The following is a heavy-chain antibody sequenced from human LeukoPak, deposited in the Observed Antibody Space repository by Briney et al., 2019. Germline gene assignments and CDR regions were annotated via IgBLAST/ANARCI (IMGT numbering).Heavy chain of an antibody. CDR2: VYTSGST. V-gene: IGHV4-61*09. CDR3: VRSPYYYYHMDV. CDR1: GGSFSIGTYY. Sequence: PSETLSLTCTVSGGSFSIGTYYWNWIRQPAGKGLEWIGHVYTSGSTNYNPSLRSRVTMSVDTSKHQFFLKLSSVTAADTAVYYCVRSPYYYYHMDVWGKGTSVTVSS. J-gene: IGHJ6*03.